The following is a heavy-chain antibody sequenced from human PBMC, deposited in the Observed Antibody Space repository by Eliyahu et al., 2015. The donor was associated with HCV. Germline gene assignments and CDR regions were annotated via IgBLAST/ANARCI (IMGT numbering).Heavy chain of an antibody. Sequence: EVQLVQSGAEVKKPGESLRISCKGXGYTFTSYWITWVRQMPGKGLEWMGRIDPSDSYTNYNPSFQGHVTISADKSIATAYLQWSSLKASDTAIYYCVRHTGYCSGGRCSLGYWGQGTLVTVSS. V-gene: IGHV5-10-1*03. CDR1: GYTFTSYW. D-gene: IGHD2-15*01. CDR2: IDPSDSYT. CDR3: VRHTGYCSGGRCSLGY. J-gene: IGHJ4*02.